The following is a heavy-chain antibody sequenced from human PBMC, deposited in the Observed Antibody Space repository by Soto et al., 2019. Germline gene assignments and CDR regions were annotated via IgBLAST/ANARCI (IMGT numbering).Heavy chain of an antibody. Sequence: LRLSCGGSGFIFSRYGMHWVRQAPGKGLEWVTGISYDGGERFYADSVKGRFTISRDNSENRLDLQMSSLRPEDTAVYYCARDLPLYCRGDCNFDFWGQGTLVTVSS. D-gene: IGHD2-21*02. CDR3: ARDLPLYCRGDCNFDF. CDR2: ISYDGGER. V-gene: IGHV3-30*03. CDR1: GFIFSRYG. J-gene: IGHJ4*02.